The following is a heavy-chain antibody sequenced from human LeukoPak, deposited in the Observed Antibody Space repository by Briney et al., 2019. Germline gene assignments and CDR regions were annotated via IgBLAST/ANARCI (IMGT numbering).Heavy chain of an antibody. Sequence: GGSLRLSCAASGFTFSSYAMSRVRQAPGKGLEWVSAISGSGGSTYYADSVKGRFTISRDNSKNTLYLQMNSLRAEDTAVYYCAKTRYNSGWYDAFDIWGQGTMVTVSS. CDR3: AKTRYNSGWYDAFDI. V-gene: IGHV3-23*01. D-gene: IGHD6-19*01. CDR1: GFTFSSYA. J-gene: IGHJ3*02. CDR2: ISGSGGST.